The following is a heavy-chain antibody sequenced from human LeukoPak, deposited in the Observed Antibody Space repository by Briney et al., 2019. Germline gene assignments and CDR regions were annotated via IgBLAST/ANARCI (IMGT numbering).Heavy chain of an antibody. V-gene: IGHV1-69*13. CDR2: IIPIIGTA. CDR3: ATSSDAMTSTTFDI. CDR1: VGTCSNYV. J-gene: IGHJ3*02. Sequence: SVKVSRNASVGTCSNYVLSWVRQAPGQGLEWMGGIIPIIGTANYAQKFQGRVTITVDESTSTAYLEVSTLRSEDTALYYCATSSDAMTSTTFDIWGQGTMVSVSS. D-gene: IGHD2-2*01.